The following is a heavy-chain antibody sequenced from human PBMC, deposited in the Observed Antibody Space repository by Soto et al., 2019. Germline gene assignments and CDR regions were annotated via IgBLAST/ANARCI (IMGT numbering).Heavy chain of an antibody. CDR2: IYHSGST. Sequence: PSETLSLTCAVSGGSISSGGYSWSWIRQPPGKGLEWIGYIYHSGSTYYNPSLKSRVNISVDRSKNQFSLKLSSVTAADTAVYFCARHPGYCSGGSCNGQYTLDVWGQGTTVTVSS. D-gene: IGHD2-15*01. V-gene: IGHV4-30-2*01. CDR3: ARHPGYCSGGSCNGQYTLDV. J-gene: IGHJ6*02. CDR1: GGSISSGGYS.